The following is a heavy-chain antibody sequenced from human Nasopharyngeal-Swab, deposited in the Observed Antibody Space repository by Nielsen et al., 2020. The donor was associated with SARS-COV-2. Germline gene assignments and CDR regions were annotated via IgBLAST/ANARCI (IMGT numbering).Heavy chain of an antibody. Sequence: SVKVSCKASEGTFSSYAISWVRQAPGQGLEWMGGIIPIFGTANYAQKFQGRVTITADESTSTAYMELSSLRSEDTAVYYCARLTGIAAAGRERYYYYYMDVWGKGTTVTVSS. CDR2: IIPIFGTA. CDR1: EGTFSSYA. CDR3: ARLTGIAAAGRERYYYYYMDV. J-gene: IGHJ6*03. V-gene: IGHV1-69*13. D-gene: IGHD6-13*01.